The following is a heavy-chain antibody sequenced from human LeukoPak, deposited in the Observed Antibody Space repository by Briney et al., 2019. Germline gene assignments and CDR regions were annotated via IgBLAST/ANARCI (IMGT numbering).Heavy chain of an antibody. Sequence: PGRSLRLSCAASGFTFSSYAMHWVRQAPGKGLEWVAVISYDGSNKYYADSVKGRFTIPRDNSKNTLYLRMNSLRVEDTAVYYCAREGDYGFELDYWGQGTLVTVSS. D-gene: IGHD4-17*01. CDR2: ISYDGSNK. CDR3: AREGDYGFELDY. V-gene: IGHV3-30-3*01. CDR1: GFTFSSYA. J-gene: IGHJ4*02.